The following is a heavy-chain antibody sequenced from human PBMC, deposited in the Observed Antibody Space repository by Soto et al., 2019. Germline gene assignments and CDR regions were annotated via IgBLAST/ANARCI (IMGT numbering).Heavy chain of an antibody. CDR3: ARDYGGTALDY. D-gene: IGHD2-15*01. CDR1: GGSISSYY. Sequence: PSETLSLTCTVSGGSISSYYWSWIRQPPGKGLEWIGYIFYSGSTNYNPSHKSRVTKSVDTSKNHFSLKLSSVTAADTAVYYCARDYGGTALDYWGQGTRVTVS. V-gene: IGHV4-59*12. J-gene: IGHJ4*02. CDR2: IFYSGST.